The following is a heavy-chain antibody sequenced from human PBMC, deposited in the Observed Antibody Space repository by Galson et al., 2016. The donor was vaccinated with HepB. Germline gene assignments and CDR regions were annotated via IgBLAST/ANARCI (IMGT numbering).Heavy chain of an antibody. D-gene: IGHD6-13*01. CDR1: GYILTDYG. Sequence: SVKVSCKASGYILTDYGISWVRQAPGQGLEWMGWISAINGNTKYAQKVQGRVTMTADTSTNTAYMGLRILGFDDTAVYYCARDSGSSWSYWGQGTLVTVSS. CDR3: ARDSGSSWSY. CDR2: ISAINGNT. V-gene: IGHV1-18*01. J-gene: IGHJ4*02.